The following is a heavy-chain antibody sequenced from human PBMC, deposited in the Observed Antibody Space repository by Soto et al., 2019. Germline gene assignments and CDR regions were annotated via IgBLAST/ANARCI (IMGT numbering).Heavy chain of an antibody. D-gene: IGHD2-15*01. CDR1: GGTFSSYA. V-gene: IGHV1-69*13. Sequence: SVKVSCKASGGTFSSYAISWVRQAPGQGLEWMGGIIPIFGTANYAQKFQGRVTITADESTSTAYMELSSLRSEDTAVYYCARPRYCSGGSCSGYFDYWGQGTLVTVSS. CDR3: ARPRYCSGGSCSGYFDY. CDR2: IIPIFGTA. J-gene: IGHJ4*02.